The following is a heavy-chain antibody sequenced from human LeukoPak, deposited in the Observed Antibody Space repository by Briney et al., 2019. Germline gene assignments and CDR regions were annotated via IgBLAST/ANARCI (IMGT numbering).Heavy chain of an antibody. CDR1: GFMFGSYW. CDR3: TRGTPTIFGVVPTPYFDY. V-gene: IGHV3-49*04. Sequence: PGGSLRLSCVVSGFMFGSYWMSWVRQAPGKGLEWVGFIRSKAYGGTTEYAASVKGRFTISRDDSKSIAYLQMNSLKTEDTAVYYCTRGTPTIFGVVPTPYFDYWGQGTLVTVSS. D-gene: IGHD3-3*01. J-gene: IGHJ4*02. CDR2: IRSKAYGGTT.